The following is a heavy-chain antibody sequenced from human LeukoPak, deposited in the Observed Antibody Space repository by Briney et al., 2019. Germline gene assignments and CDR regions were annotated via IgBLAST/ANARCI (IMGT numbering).Heavy chain of an antibody. J-gene: IGHJ4*02. CDR2: MNPVSGNA. Sequence: ASVKVSRKASGYTFTNFDINWVRQAPGQGLEWMGWMNPVSGNAGSAQKFQGRVSLTRDTSITTAYMELSSLRSDDTAFYYCARAPMGVAPLYWGQGTLVTVSS. CDR1: GYTFTNFD. D-gene: IGHD1-26*01. CDR3: ARAPMGVAPLY. V-gene: IGHV1-8*01.